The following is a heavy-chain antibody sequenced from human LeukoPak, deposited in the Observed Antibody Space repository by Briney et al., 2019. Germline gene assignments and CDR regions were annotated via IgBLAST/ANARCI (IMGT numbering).Heavy chain of an antibody. D-gene: IGHD6-13*01. CDR2: MNPNSGNT. Sequence: ASVNVSCKASVYTFTSYDINWVRRATGQGLEWMGWMNPNSGNTGYAQKFQGRVTMTRNTSISTAYMELSSLRSEDTAVYYCASRTGIAAAGTDAFDIWGQGTMVTVSS. J-gene: IGHJ3*02. V-gene: IGHV1-8*01. CDR3: ASRTGIAAAGTDAFDI. CDR1: VYTFTSYD.